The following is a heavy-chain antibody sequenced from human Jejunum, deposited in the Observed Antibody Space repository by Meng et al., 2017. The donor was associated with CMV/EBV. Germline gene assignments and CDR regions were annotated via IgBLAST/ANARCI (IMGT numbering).Heavy chain of an antibody. V-gene: IGHV3-9*01. Sequence: TFNDYAMHWVRQVPGQGLEWVSGISWNSGSIRYAGSVKGRFTVSRDNAKNSLYLQMNSLRPEDTALYYCAKDMSRGVTGTTTFDYWGQGTLVTVSS. CDR3: AKDMSRGVTGTTTFDY. D-gene: IGHD1-7*01. J-gene: IGHJ4*02. CDR2: ISWNSGSI. CDR1: TFNDYA.